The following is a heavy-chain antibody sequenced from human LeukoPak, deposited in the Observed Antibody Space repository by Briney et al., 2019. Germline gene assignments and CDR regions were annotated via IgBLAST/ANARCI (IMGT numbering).Heavy chain of an antibody. D-gene: IGHD2-2*01. CDR1: GGSISSSSYC. CDR3: SLYCSSTSCYYYYGMDV. J-gene: IGHJ6*02. Sequence: PSETLSLTCTVSGGSISSSSYCWGWIRQPPGKGLEWIVSIYYSGSTYYNPSLKSRVTISVDTSKNQFSLKLSSVTAADTAVYYCSLYCSSTSCYYYYGMDVWGQGTTVTVSS. CDR2: IYYSGST. V-gene: IGHV4-39*01.